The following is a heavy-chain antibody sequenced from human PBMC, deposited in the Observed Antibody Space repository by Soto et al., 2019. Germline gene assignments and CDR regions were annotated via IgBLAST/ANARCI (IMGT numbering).Heavy chain of an antibody. D-gene: IGHD2-21*01. V-gene: IGHV5-51*01. CDR2: IYPDDSDI. CDR3: ARRTGLLYSD. CDR1: GYSFNTYW. J-gene: IGHJ4*02. Sequence: PGESLKISCKGSGYSFNTYWIGWVRQIPWKGLEWMGVIYPDDSDIRYSPSFQGQVTISADKFISTAYLQWSSLKASDSGIYYCARRTGLLYSDWGQGTLVTVSS.